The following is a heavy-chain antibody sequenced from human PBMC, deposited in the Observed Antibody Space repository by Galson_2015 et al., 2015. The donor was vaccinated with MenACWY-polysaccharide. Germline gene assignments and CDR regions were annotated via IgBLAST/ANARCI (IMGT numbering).Heavy chain of an antibody. D-gene: IGHD6-13*01. CDR1: GDSVSSNRAA. CDR3: ARTCPPYSRTWYECFDY. J-gene: IGHJ4*02. Sequence: AISGDSVSSNRAAWNWIRQSPSRGLEWLGRTYYRSKWYHDYPVSVKSRITINPDTSKNQFSLQLNSVTPDDTALYYCARTCPPYSRTWYECFDYWDQGTLVTVSS. V-gene: IGHV6-1*01. CDR2: TYYRSKWYH.